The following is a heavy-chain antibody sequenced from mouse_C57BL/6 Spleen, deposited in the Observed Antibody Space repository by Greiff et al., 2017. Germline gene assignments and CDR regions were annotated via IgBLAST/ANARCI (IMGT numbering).Heavy chain of an antibody. Sequence: QVQLKESGAELVRPGASVTLSCKASGYTFTDYEMHWVKQTPVHGLEWIGAIDPETGGTAYNQKFKGKAILTADKSSSTAYMELRSLTSEDSAVYYCTNGNYGFYYWGQGTTLTVSS. J-gene: IGHJ2*01. CDR2: IDPETGGT. D-gene: IGHD2-1*01. CDR3: TNGNYGFYY. CDR1: GYTFTDYE. V-gene: IGHV1-15*01.